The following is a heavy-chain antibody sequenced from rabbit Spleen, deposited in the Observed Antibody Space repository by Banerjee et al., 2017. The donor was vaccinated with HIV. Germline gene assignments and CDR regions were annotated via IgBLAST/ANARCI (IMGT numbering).Heavy chain of an antibody. CDR3: ARGYAGGGRSGLDL. Sequence: QEQLEESGGGLVKPEGSLTLTCKASGFSFSDRDVMCWVRQAPGKGLEWIACINTATGKAVYPRWAKGRFTRTKTSSTTVSMQMTSLTAADTAAYFCARGYAGGGRSGLDLWG. V-gene: IGHV1S45*01. D-gene: IGHD4-2*01. J-gene: IGHJ3*01. CDR2: INTATGKA. CDR1: GFSFSDRDV.